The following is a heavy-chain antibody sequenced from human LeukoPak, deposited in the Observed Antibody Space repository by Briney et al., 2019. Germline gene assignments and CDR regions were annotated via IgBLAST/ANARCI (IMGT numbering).Heavy chain of an antibody. CDR3: ARGYRAVTTYLGVYYYGMDV. D-gene: IGHD4-17*01. J-gene: IGHJ6*02. CDR2: IIPILGIA. Sequence: SVKLSCNASGGTFSIYAISWVRQAPGQGLGWMGRIIPILGIANYAQKFQGRVTITADKSTSTAYMELSSLRSEDTAVYYCARGYRAVTTYLGVYYYGMDVWGQGTTVTVSS. V-gene: IGHV1-69*04. CDR1: GGTFSIYA.